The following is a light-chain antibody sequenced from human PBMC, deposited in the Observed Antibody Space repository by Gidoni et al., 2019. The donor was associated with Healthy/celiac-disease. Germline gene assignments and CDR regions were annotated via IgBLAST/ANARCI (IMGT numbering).Light chain of an antibody. Sequence: ITCRASQSISSYLHWYQQKPGKAPKLLIYAASSLQSGVPSRFSGSGSGTDFTLTISSLLPEDFATYDCQQSYSTPPGTFGQGTKLEIK. CDR1: QSISSY. CDR3: QQSYSTPPGT. V-gene: IGKV1-39*01. CDR2: AAS. J-gene: IGKJ2*01.